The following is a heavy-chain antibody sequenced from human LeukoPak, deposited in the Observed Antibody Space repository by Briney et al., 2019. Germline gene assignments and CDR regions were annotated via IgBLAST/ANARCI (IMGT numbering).Heavy chain of an antibody. J-gene: IGHJ4*02. V-gene: IGHV3-20*04. Sequence: GGSLRLSCAASGFTFGDYGMNWVRQAPGKGLEWVPGINWNGGSTGYADSVKGRFTISRDNAKNSLYLQMNSLRAEDTALYYCAKTYYYDSSGYWLDYWGQGTLVTVSS. CDR3: AKTYYYDSSGYWLDY. CDR1: GFTFGDYG. D-gene: IGHD3-22*01. CDR2: INWNGGST.